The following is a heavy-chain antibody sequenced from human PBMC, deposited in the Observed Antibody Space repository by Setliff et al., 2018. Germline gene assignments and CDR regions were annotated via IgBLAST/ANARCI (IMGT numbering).Heavy chain of an antibody. CDR1: GGSFTNTNNY. D-gene: IGHD7-27*01. CDR2: IYNSGYT. J-gene: IGHJ4*01. CDR3: ASGLGFDY. V-gene: IGHV4-39*07. Sequence: SETLSLTCSVSGGSFTNTNNYWGWIRQPPGKGLEWIGSIYNSGYTHYKPSPQSRATISVDTSKSQFSLNLSNVTAADTAVYYCASGLGFDYWGPGSLVTV.